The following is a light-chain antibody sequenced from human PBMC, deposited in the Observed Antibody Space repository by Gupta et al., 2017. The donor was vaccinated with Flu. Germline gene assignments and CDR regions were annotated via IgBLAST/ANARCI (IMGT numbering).Light chain of an antibody. CDR1: GSDVGGYNS. Sequence: QSALTQPRSVSGSPGQSVTISCTGTGSDVGGYNSVSWYRQHPGEAPKLIVSDGAKRPAGVPDRFSGSKSGNTASLTISGRQVDEEADYYCCSYAGSYSFVFGGGTQLTVL. CDR3: CSYAGSYSFV. V-gene: IGLV2-11*01. J-gene: IGLJ2*01. CDR2: DGA.